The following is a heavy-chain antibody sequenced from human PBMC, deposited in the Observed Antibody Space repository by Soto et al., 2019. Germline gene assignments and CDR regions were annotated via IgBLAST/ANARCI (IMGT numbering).Heavy chain of an antibody. V-gene: IGHV3-15*01. CDR2: IKSKTDGGTA. CDR1: GFPFSNAC. J-gene: IGHJ4*02. CDR3: TSEILVVPVVYREAYYSDY. Sequence: GGSLRHSCVASGFPFSNACMSWVRRAPGKGLEWVGRIKSKTDGGTADYAAPGKGRFSISRQDSRNTLYLQMKSLKTEDSAVDYCTSEILVVPVVYREAYYSDYWGQGP. D-gene: IGHD2-2*01.